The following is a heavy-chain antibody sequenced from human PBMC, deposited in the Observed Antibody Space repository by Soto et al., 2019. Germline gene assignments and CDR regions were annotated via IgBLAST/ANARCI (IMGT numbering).Heavy chain of an antibody. V-gene: IGHV3-30*05. CDR2: LTHDGGSA. D-gene: IGHD2-21*01. CDR3: VSIADY. J-gene: IGHJ4*02. Sequence: QVQLVQSRGGVVQPGRTLRLTCAATGFSLTGFGMQWVRQPPGKGLQWVARLTHDGGSAFYADSVKGRFTVSRDTSKNTLYLQMNSLRPEDTAIYYCVSIADYWGQGTLVTVSS. CDR1: GFSLTGFG.